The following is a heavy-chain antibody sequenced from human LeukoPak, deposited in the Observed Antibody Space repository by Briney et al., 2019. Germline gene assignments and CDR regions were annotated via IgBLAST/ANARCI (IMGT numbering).Heavy chain of an antibody. CDR1: GDSISSGYYY. CDR3: AREGIAVVEDAFDI. D-gene: IGHD6-19*01. Sequence: SETLSLTCSVSGDSISSGYYYWSWIRQHPGKGLEWVGYIYSSGNTYYNPSLRGRITLSIDTSKNQFSLKMTSVTAADTAVYYCAREGIAVVEDAFDIWGQGTMVTVSS. V-gene: IGHV4-30-4*01. J-gene: IGHJ3*02. CDR2: IYSSGNT.